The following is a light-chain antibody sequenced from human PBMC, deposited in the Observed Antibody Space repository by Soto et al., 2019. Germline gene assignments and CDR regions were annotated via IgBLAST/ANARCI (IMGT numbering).Light chain of an antibody. V-gene: IGLV1-40*01. CDR1: SSNIGAGYD. CDR2: GNS. J-gene: IGLJ1*01. CDR3: QSYDSSLSGCYV. Sequence: QSVLTQPPSVSGAPGQGVTIPCTGSSSNIGAGYDVHWYQQLPGTAPKLLIYGNSNRPSGVPDRFSGSKSGTSASLAITGLQAEDEADYYCQSYDSSLSGCYVFGTGTKVTVL.